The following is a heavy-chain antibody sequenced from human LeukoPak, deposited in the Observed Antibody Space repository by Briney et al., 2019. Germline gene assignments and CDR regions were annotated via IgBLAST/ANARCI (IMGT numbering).Heavy chain of an antibody. CDR3: ARGRIAARVVDFDY. D-gene: IGHD6-6*01. CDR2: INPNSGGT. J-gene: IGHJ4*02. V-gene: IGHV1-2*02. CDR1: GYTFTGYY. Sequence: ASVKVSCKASGYTFTGYYMHWVRQAPGQGLEWMGWINPNSGGTNYAQKFQGRVTMTRDTSISTAYMELSRLRSDDTAVYYCARGRIAARVVDFDYWGQGTLATVSS.